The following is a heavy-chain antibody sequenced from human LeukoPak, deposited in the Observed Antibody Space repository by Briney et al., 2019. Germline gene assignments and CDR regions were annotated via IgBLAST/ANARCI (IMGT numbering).Heavy chain of an antibody. Sequence: KPGGSLRLSCAASGFTFSSYSMNWVRQAPGKGLEWVSSISSRSTYIYNADSVKGRFTISRDNAKNSLYLQMNSLRVEDTAVYYCARGGRVESSSYRSPFDYWGQGTPVTVSS. V-gene: IGHV3-21*01. CDR2: ISSRSTYI. CDR1: GFTFSSYS. CDR3: ARGGRVESSSYRSPFDY. D-gene: IGHD6-13*01. J-gene: IGHJ4*02.